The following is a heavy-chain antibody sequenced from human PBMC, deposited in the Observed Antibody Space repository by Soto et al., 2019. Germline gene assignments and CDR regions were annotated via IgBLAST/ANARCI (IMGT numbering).Heavy chain of an antibody. Sequence: QLQLVQSGVEVKNPGSSLKVSCQASGDTLTSYGISWVRQAPGQGLEWMGWVSPYSGKTNYSPKVQGRVTLTTDTTTSTAYMELRSLTSDDTAVYYCAAGTFLGPWQYWGQGTLVTVSS. D-gene: IGHD3-10*01. CDR3: AAGTFLGPWQY. CDR1: GDTLTSYG. CDR2: VSPYSGKT. J-gene: IGHJ4*02. V-gene: IGHV1-18*01.